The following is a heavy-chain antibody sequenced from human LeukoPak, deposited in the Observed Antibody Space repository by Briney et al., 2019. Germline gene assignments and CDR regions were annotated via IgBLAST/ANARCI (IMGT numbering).Heavy chain of an antibody. Sequence: GGSLRLSCAASGFPFSGYWMDWVRQAPGKGMELVANINQGGSEQYYGASVKGRFIISRDNAKNSLYLQMYSLRAEDTAVYYCSRSLDYLGQGALVTVSS. CDR3: SRSLDY. CDR2: INQGGSEQ. J-gene: IGHJ4*02. V-gene: IGHV3-7*01. CDR1: GFPFSGYW.